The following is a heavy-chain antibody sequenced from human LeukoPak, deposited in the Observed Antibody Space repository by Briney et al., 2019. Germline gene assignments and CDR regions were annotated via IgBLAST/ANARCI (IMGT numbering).Heavy chain of an antibody. CDR1: GFTVSSNY. J-gene: IGHJ4*02. CDR3: ARREY. D-gene: IGHD1-26*01. V-gene: IGHV3-53*03. CDR2: IFIGGNT. Sequence: PGGSLRLSCAASGFTVSSNYMSWVRQPPGRGLEWGSVIFIGGNTYYADSVKGRFTISRDNSKNTMYLQMNSLRTEDTAVYYCARREYWGQGTLVTVSS.